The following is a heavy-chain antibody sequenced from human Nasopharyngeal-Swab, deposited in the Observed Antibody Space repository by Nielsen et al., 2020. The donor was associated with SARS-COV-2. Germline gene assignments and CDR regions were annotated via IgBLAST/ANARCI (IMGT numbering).Heavy chain of an antibody. J-gene: IGHJ4*02. CDR2: TYYRSKWYN. V-gene: IGHV6-1*01. CDR1: GDSVSSNSAA. Sequence: LRLSCDIPGDSVSSNSAAWNWIRQSPSRGLEWLGRTYYRSKWYNDYAVSVKSRITINPDTSKNQFSLQLNSVTPEDTAVYYCARGTGPTYYFDYWGQGTLVTVSS. CDR3: ARGTGPTYYFDY. D-gene: IGHD1-1*01.